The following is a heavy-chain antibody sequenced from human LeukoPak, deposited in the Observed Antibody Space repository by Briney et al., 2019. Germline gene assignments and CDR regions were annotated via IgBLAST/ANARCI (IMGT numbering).Heavy chain of an antibody. J-gene: IGHJ6*02. Sequence: ASVEVSCKASGYTLSAYYMHWVRQAPGQGLEWMGWINPNSGDTKYAQKFQGRVTMTRDTSISTVYMELSRLRSDDTAVYYCARDPIVAAGYYYGMDVWGQGTTVTVSS. CDR3: ARDPIVAAGYYYGMDV. CDR2: INPNSGDT. D-gene: IGHD6-13*01. V-gene: IGHV1-2*02. CDR1: GYTLSAYY.